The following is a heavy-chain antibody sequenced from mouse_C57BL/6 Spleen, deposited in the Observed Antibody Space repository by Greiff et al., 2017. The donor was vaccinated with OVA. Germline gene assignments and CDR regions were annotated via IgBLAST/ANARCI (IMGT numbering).Heavy chain of an antibody. CDR2: IDPSDSYT. D-gene: IGHD1-1*01. CDR1: GYTFTSYW. V-gene: IGHV1-59*01. J-gene: IGHJ1*03. Sequence: QVQLQQPGAELVRPGTSVKLSCKASGYTFTSYWMHWVKQRPGQGLEWIGVIDPSDSYTNYNQKFKGKATLTVDTSSSTAYMQLSSLTSEDSAVYYCANYYGSSYGYFDVWGTGTTVTVSS. CDR3: ANYYGSSYGYFDV.